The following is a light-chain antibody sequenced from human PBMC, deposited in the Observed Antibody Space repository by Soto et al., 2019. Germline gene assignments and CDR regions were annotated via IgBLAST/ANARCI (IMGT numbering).Light chain of an antibody. CDR1: QSVGNN. CDR3: QYRSNWSPGT. Sequence: VVLTQSPATLSVSPGERATLSCRTSQSVGNNLAWYQQKPGQAPRLLIYGASSRTTGIPARFSGSGSGTDFTLTISSREPEDVAVYNCQYRSNWSPGTFGQGTRLEIK. V-gene: IGKV3-11*01. J-gene: IGKJ5*01. CDR2: GAS.